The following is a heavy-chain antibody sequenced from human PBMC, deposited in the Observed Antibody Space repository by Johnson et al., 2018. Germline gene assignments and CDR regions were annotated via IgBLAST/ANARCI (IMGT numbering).Heavy chain of an antibody. CDR3: ARHFPIQNLYGMNV. D-gene: IGHD3-3*02. Sequence: VQLVESGGGLVQPGGSLRLSCAASGFTVSSNYMSWVRQAPGKGLEWVSGIYSGGSTYYADSVKGRFTISRDNSKNTLYLQMNSLRAEDTAVYYCARHFPIQNLYGMNVWGHGTTVTVSS. J-gene: IGHJ6*01. V-gene: IGHV3-66*02. CDR2: IYSGGST. CDR1: GFTVSSNY.